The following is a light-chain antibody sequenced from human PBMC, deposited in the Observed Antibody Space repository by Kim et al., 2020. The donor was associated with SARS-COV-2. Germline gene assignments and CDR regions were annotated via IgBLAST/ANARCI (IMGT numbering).Light chain of an antibody. J-gene: IGKJ2*01. Sequence: SPGERDTLSCRASQSVSSSYVAWYQQKPGQAPRLLIYGASSRATGIPDRFSGSGSGTDFTLTISRLEPEDFVVYYCQQYGSSPPYTFGQGTKLEIK. CDR2: GAS. CDR3: QQYGSSPPYT. CDR1: QSVSSSY. V-gene: IGKV3-20*01.